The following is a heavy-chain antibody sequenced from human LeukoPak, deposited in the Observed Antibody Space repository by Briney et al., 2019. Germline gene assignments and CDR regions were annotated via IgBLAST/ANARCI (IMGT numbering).Heavy chain of an antibody. Sequence: GGSLRLSCAASGFTFSRSWMSWVRQAPGKGLEWVANIDQDGSGKYYVNSVKGRFTISRDTAKNSLYLQMNSLRAEDTAVYYCARVQTGMTNWFDPWGQGALVTVSP. CDR3: ARVQTGMTNWFDP. CDR1: GFTFSRSW. V-gene: IGHV3-7*04. D-gene: IGHD1-1*01. CDR2: IDQDGSGK. J-gene: IGHJ5*02.